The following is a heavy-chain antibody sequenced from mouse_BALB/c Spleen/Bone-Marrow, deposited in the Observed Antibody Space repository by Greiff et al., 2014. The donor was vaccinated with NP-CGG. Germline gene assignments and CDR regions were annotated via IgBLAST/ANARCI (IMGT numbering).Heavy chain of an antibody. J-gene: IGHJ2*01. D-gene: IGHD2-3*01. Sequence: QVQLKESGAELARPGASVRMSCKASGYSFTSFTMHWLKQRPGQGLEWIAYIVPSSAYSNYNQKFKDKATLTAGRSSNTAYMQLSSLTSEDSAVYYCAREGSYDGCSGHFDFWGPGTTLTVSS. V-gene: IGHV1-4*01. CDR2: IVPSSAYS. CDR1: GYSFTSFT. CDR3: AREGSYDGCSGHFDF.